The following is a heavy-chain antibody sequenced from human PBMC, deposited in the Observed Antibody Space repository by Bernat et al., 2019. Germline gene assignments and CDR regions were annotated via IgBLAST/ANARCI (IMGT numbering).Heavy chain of an antibody. J-gene: IGHJ4*01. CDR3: ARDSGGLDY. V-gene: IGHV3-21*05. Sequence: EVQLVESGGGLVKPGGSLRLSCAASGFTFSSYSMNWVRQAPGKGLEWVSYISSISSYIYYADSVKGRFTISGDNAKNSLYLQMNSLRAEDTAVYYCARDSGGLDYWGQGTLVTVSS. CDR1: GFTFSSYS. CDR2: ISSISSYI. D-gene: IGHD2-15*01.